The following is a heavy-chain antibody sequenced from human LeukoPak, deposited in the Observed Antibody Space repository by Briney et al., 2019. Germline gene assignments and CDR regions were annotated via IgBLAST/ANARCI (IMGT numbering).Heavy chain of an antibody. J-gene: IGHJ4*02. V-gene: IGHV3-21*01. CDR2: ISSSSYI. Sequence: GGSLRLSCAASGFTFSSYSMNWVRQAPGKGLEWVSSISSSSYIYYADSVKGRFTISRDNAKNSLYLQMNSLRAEDTAVYYCARDVGSNAFFDYWGQGTLVTVSS. D-gene: IGHD2-8*01. CDR1: GFTFSSYS. CDR3: ARDVGSNAFFDY.